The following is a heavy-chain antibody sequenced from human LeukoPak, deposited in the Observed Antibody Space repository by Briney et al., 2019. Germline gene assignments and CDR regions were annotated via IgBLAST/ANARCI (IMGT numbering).Heavy chain of an antibody. D-gene: IGHD5-18*01. CDR3: ARDCGYSYGYGPSGIDY. CDR1: GVSISTSSYY. V-gene: IGHV4-39*07. Sequence: SETLSLTCTVSGVSISTSSYYWGWIRQPPGKGLEWIGSIHNRGNTDYNPPLKSRVTISVDTSKNQFSLKLSSVTAADTAVYYCARDCGYSYGYGPSGIDYWGQGTLVTVSS. CDR2: IHNRGNT. J-gene: IGHJ4*02.